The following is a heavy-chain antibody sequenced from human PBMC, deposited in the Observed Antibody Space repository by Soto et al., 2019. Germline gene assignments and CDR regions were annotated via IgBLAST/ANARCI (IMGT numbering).Heavy chain of an antibody. Sequence: ASVKVSCKGIGYSFTSHYMHWVRQAPGQGLEWMGTIHPGGVNIAYAQKFQGRVTMTKDTSTSTVYMELTSLTSEDTAVYYCAPLRAYSYGYTGPWGQGTLVTVSS. CDR2: IHPGGVNI. CDR3: APLRAYSYGYTGP. CDR1: GYSFTSHY. V-gene: IGHV1-46*01. D-gene: IGHD5-18*01. J-gene: IGHJ5*02.